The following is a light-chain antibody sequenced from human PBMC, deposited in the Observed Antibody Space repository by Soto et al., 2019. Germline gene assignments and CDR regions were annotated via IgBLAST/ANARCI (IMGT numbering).Light chain of an antibody. CDR3: QQYGSSGT. CDR2: DAS. Sequence: EIVLTQSPGTLSLSPGERGTLSCRASQSVSSSYLAWYQQKPGQAPRLLIYDASNRATGIPARFSGSGSGTNFTLTISRLEPEDFAVYYCQQYGSSGTFGQGTKVDIK. J-gene: IGKJ1*01. V-gene: IGKV3-20*01. CDR1: QSVSSSY.